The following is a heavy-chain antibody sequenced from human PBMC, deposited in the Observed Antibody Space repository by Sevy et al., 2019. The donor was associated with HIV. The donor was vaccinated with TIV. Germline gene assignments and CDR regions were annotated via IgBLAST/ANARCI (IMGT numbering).Heavy chain of an antibody. CDR1: GFTFSAYA. D-gene: IGHD3-10*01. J-gene: IGHJ1*01. CDR2: ISSSGGST. CDR3: ATLRGGLYGSGYFQN. V-gene: IGHV3-23*01. Sequence: GGSLRLSCAASGFTFSAYAMSWVRQAPGKGLEWVSCISSSGGSTYYADSVKGRFSISRDTSKNTLYLQMNSLRADDTAVYYCATLRGGLYGSGYFQNWGQGTQVTVSS.